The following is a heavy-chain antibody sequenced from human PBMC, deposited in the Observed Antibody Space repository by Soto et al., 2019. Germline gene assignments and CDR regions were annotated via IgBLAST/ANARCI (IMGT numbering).Heavy chain of an antibody. D-gene: IGHD6-13*01. Sequence: EVQLLEAGGGLVQPGGSLRLSCAASGFTFSSYAMSWVRQAPGKGLEWVSTISGSGGSTYFADSVKGRFTISRDNSKNTLYLQMNSLRAEDTAVYYCARGGIAAAGTWGWFDPWGQGTLVTVSS. CDR2: ISGSGGST. J-gene: IGHJ5*02. V-gene: IGHV3-23*01. CDR3: ARGGIAAAGTWGWFDP. CDR1: GFTFSSYA.